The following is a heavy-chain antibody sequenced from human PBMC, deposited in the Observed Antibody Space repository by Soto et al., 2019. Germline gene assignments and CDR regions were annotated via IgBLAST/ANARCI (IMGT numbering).Heavy chain of an antibody. D-gene: IGHD1-1*01. Sequence: EVQLVESGGGLGQPGGSLKLSCAASGFTFSDSGMHWVRQASGKGLEWVGRMRSKANGYATAYAASVKGRFTVSRDDSKNTVYLQMNSLKIEDTAVYYCARSTGTGTDYWGQGTLVTVSS. J-gene: IGHJ4*02. CDR2: MRSKANGYAT. CDR3: ARSTGTGTDY. V-gene: IGHV3-73*02. CDR1: GFTFSDSG.